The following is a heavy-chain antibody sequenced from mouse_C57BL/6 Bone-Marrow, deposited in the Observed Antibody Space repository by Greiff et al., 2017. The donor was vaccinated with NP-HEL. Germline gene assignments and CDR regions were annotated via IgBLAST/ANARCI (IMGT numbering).Heavy chain of an antibody. CDR2: ISSGGDYI. CDR1: GFTFSSYA. V-gene: IGHV5-9-1*02. D-gene: IGHD4-1*01. CDR3: TSPSNWARAMDY. J-gene: IGHJ4*01. Sequence: EVKLMESGEGLVKPGGSLKLSCAASGFTFSSYAMSWVRQTPEKRLEWVAYISSGGDYIYYADTVKGRFTISRDNARNTLYLQMSSLKSEDTAMYYCTSPSNWARAMDYWGQGTSVTVSS.